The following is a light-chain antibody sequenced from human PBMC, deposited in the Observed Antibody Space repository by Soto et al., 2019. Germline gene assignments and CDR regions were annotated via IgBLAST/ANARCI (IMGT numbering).Light chain of an antibody. Sequence: VLTQSPGTLSLSPGERATLSCRASQTLSSRHLAWYQQKLGQAPRLLIYGSSSRATDIPGRFSGSGSGTDFTLTISTLEPEDFAIYYCQQYGYSRTFGQGTKVDIK. J-gene: IGKJ1*01. CDR3: QQYGYSRT. CDR1: QTLSSRH. V-gene: IGKV3-20*01. CDR2: GSS.